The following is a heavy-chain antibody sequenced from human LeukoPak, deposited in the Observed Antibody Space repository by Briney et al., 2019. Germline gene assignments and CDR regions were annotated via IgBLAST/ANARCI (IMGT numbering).Heavy chain of an antibody. J-gene: IGHJ4*02. Sequence: PSETLSLTCAVSGYSISSGYYWGWIRQPPGKGLEWIGSIYHSGSTYYNPSLKSRVTISVDTSKNQFSLKLSSVTAADTAVYYCARASPSGCEYSVWNYWGQGTLVTVSS. D-gene: IGHD5-12*01. CDR1: GYSISSGYY. CDR3: ARASPSGCEYSVWNY. CDR2: IYHSGST. V-gene: IGHV4-38-2*01.